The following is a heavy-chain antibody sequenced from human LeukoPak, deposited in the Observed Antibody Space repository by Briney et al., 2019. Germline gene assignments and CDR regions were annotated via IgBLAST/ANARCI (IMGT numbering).Heavy chain of an antibody. V-gene: IGHV4-31*03. CDR2: IYHSGST. J-gene: IGHJ4*02. CDR3: ARAGGFFSPFGY. CDR1: GGSISSGGYY. D-gene: IGHD3-3*01. Sequence: SQTLSLTCTVSGGSISSGGYYWSWIRQPPAKGLEWIGYIYHSGSTYYNPSLKSRVTISVDTSKNQFSLKLSSVTAADTAVYYCARAGGFFSPFGYWGQGTLVTVSS.